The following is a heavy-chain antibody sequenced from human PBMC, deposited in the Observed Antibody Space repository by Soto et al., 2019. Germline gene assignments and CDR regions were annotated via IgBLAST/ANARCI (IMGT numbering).Heavy chain of an antibody. J-gene: IGHJ3*02. CDR2: ISGSAAST. Sequence: EEQLLESGGGLVQPGGSLRLSCAATGFSFTEYTMNWVRQAPGQGLAWVSGISGSAASTYYADSVKGRFTISRDNSKNTVFLQVTSLRVEDTAVYYCAKDFYSAGVRGFHIWGQGTMVTVSS. CDR1: GFSFTEYT. V-gene: IGHV3-23*01. CDR3: AKDFYSAGVRGFHI. D-gene: IGHD6-13*01.